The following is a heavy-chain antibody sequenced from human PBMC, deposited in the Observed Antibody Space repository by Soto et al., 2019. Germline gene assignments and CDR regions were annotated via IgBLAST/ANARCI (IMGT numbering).Heavy chain of an antibody. V-gene: IGHV3-23*01. CDR2: ISGSGGST. J-gene: IGHJ4*02. CDR3: AKDDISRGTYYDNLTAQGYFDY. CDR1: GFTFSSYA. Sequence: GGSLRLSCAASGFTFSSYAMSWVRQAPGKGLEWVSAISGSGGSTYYADSVKGRFTISRDNSKNTLYLQMNSLRAEDTAVYYCAKDDISRGTYYDNLTAQGYFDYWGQGTLVTVSS. D-gene: IGHD3-9*01.